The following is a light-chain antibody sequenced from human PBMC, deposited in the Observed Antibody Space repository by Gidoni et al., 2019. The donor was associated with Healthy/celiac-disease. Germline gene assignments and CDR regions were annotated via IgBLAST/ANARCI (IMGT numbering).Light chain of an antibody. V-gene: IGKV1-8*01. CDR2: AAS. Sequence: AIRMTQSPSSFSASTGDRVTITCRASQGISSYLAWYQQKPGKAPKILIYAASTLQSGVPSRFSGSGSGTDFTLTISCLQSEDFATYYCQQYYSYPRTFXQXTKVEIK. J-gene: IGKJ1*01. CDR1: QGISSY. CDR3: QQYYSYPRT.